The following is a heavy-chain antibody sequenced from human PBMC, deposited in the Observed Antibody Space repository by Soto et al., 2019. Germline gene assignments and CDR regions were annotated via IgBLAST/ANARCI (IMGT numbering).Heavy chain of an antibody. Sequence: QVQLVESGGGVVQPGRSLRLSCAASGFTFSSYGVHWVRQAPGKGLEWVAVIWYDGSNKYYADSVKGRFTISRDNSKNTLYLQMNSLRAEDTAVYYCAREDIVLVPAAGFDYWGQGTLVTVSS. CDR1: GFTFSSYG. CDR2: IWYDGSNK. D-gene: IGHD2-2*01. J-gene: IGHJ4*02. CDR3: AREDIVLVPAAGFDY. V-gene: IGHV3-33*01.